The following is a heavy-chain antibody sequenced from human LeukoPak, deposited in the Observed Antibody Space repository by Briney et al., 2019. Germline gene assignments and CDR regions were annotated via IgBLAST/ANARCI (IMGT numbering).Heavy chain of an antibody. CDR3: ARGPPYNHYYGSGYYFDY. V-gene: IGHV3-7*01. CDR2: IKQDGSEK. Sequence: GGSLRLSCAASGFTFSSYWMSWVRQAPGKGLEWVANIKQDGSEKYYVDSVKGRFTISRDNAKNSLYLQMNSLRAEDTAVYYCARGPPYNHYYGSGYYFDYWGQGTLVTVSS. J-gene: IGHJ4*02. D-gene: IGHD3-10*01. CDR1: GFTFSSYW.